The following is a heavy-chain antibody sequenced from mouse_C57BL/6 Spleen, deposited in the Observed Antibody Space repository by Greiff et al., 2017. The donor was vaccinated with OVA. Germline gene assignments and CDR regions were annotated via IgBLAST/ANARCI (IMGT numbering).Heavy chain of an antibody. V-gene: IGHV1-26*01. Sequence: EVQLQQSGPELVKPGASVKISCKASGYTFTDYYMNWVKQSHGKSLEWIGDINPNNGGTSYNQKFKGKATLTVDKSSSTAYMELRSLTSEDSAVYYCARSSYRGNYFDYWGQGTTLTVSS. CDR3: ARSSYRGNYFDY. CDR1: GYTFTDYY. J-gene: IGHJ2*01. CDR2: INPNNGGT. D-gene: IGHD2-12*01.